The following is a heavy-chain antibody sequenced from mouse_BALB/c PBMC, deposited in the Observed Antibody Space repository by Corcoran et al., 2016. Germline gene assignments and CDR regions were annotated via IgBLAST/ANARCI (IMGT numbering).Heavy chain of an antibody. CDR1: GFDFRRYW. CDR2: INPDSNTI. D-gene: IGHD2-2*01. Sequence: EVKLLEYGGGLVQPGGSLTLSCAASGFDFRRYWMSWVRQAPGKGLEWIGEINPDSNTINYTPSLKDKFIISRDNAKNTLFLQMSKVRSEDTALYYCARQGHYGYAAYWGQGTLVTVSA. J-gene: IGHJ3*01. CDR3: ARQGHYGYAAY. V-gene: IGHV4-1*02.